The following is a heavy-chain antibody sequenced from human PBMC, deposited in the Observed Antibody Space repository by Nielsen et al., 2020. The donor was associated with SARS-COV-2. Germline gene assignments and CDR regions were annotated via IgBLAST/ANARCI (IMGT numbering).Heavy chain of an antibody. CDR1: GYSLTELS. CDR2: FDPEDGET. CDR3: ARAAHYYYYYYMDV. V-gene: IGHV1-24*01. Sequence: ASVKVSCKVSGYSLTELSMHWVRQAPGKGLEWMGGFDPEDGETIYAQNFQGRVTMTEDPSTDTAYMEVRSLRSEDTAVYYCARAAHYYYYYYMDVWGKGTTVTVSS. J-gene: IGHJ6*03.